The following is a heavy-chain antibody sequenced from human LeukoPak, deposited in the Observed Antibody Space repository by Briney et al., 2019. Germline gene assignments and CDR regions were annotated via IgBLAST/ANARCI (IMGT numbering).Heavy chain of an antibody. CDR1: GGSISSYY. CDR2: ISSSGSTI. D-gene: IGHD5-24*01. Sequence: LSLTCTVSGGSISSYYWSWIRQAPGKGLEWVSYISSSGSTIYYADSVKGRFTISRDNAKNSLYLQMNSLRAEDTAVYYCARDLARWDGYNSWGQGTLVTVSS. J-gene: IGHJ5*02. CDR3: ARDLARWDGYNS. V-gene: IGHV3-11*01.